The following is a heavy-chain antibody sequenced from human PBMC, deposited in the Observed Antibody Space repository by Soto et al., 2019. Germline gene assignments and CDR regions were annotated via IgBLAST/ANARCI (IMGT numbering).Heavy chain of an antibody. CDR1: GYTFTSYG. CDR3: ARDLTVAGSLDY. V-gene: IGHV1-18*01. J-gene: IGHJ4*02. D-gene: IGHD6-19*01. Sequence: ASVKFSCKASGYTFTSYGISWVRQAPGQGLEWMGWISAYNGNTNYAQKLQGRVTMTTDTSTSTAYMELRSLRSDDTAVYYCARDLTVAGSLDYWGQGTLVTVSS. CDR2: ISAYNGNT.